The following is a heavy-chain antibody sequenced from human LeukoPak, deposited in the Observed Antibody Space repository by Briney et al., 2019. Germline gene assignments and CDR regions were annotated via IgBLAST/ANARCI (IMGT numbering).Heavy chain of an antibody. Sequence: SETLSLTCAVYGESFSGYYWSWIRQPPGKGLEWIGEINHSGSTNYNPSLKSRVTISVDTSKNQFSLKLSSVTAADTAVYYCARRLDSSGYYGYYYFDYWGQGTLVTVSS. V-gene: IGHV4-34*01. CDR3: ARRLDSSGYYGYYYFDY. D-gene: IGHD3-22*01. CDR1: GESFSGYY. CDR2: INHSGST. J-gene: IGHJ4*02.